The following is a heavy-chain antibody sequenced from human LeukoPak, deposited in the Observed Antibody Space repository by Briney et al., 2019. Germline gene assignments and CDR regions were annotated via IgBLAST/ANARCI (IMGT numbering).Heavy chain of an antibody. CDR1: GFTVSSNY. Sequence: TGGSLRLSCAASGFTVSSNYMSWVRQAPGKGLEWVSVIYSGGSTYYADSVKGRFTISRDNSKKTLYLQMNSLRAEDTAVYYCAREGDSYAFDYWGQGTLVAVSS. CDR2: IYSGGST. V-gene: IGHV3-53*01. D-gene: IGHD2-21*02. J-gene: IGHJ4*02. CDR3: AREGDSYAFDY.